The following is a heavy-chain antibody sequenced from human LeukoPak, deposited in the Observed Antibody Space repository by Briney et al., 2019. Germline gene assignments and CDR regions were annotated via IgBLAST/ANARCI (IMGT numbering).Heavy chain of an antibody. V-gene: IGHV3-21*01. D-gene: IGHD6-19*01. CDR3: ARGRGYSSRGIDY. Sequence: GGSLRLSCAASGFTFSSYSMNWVRQAPGKGLEWVSSISSSSSYVYYADSVKGRFTISRDNAKNTLYLQMNSLRAEDTAVYYCARGRGYSSRGIDYWGQGTLVTVSS. CDR1: GFTFSSYS. CDR2: ISSSSSYV. J-gene: IGHJ4*02.